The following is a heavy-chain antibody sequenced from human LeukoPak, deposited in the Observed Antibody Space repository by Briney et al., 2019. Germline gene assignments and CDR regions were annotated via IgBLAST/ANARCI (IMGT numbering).Heavy chain of an antibody. CDR2: IIPIFGTA. J-gene: IGHJ6*04. Sequence: SVKVSCKASGGTFSSYAISWVRQAPGQGLEWMGGIIPIFGTANYAQKFQGRVTITADKSTSTAYMELSSLRSEDTAVYYCARDRRITTVRVYYYGMDVWGKGTTVTVSS. CDR1: GGTFSSYA. CDR3: ARDRRITTVRVYYYGMDV. V-gene: IGHV1-69*06. D-gene: IGHD3-10*01.